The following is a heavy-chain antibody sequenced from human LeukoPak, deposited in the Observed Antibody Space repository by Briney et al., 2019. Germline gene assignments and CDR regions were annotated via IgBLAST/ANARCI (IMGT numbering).Heavy chain of an antibody. Sequence: GGSLRLSCAASGFTFSSYAMSWVRQAPGKGLEWVSVISGSGDNRFNADSVKGRFTISRDNSKNTLYLQTTSLRVEDTAIYYCARVGGYYTFDVWGQGTLVTVSS. CDR3: ARVGGYYTFDV. CDR2: ISGSGDNR. V-gene: IGHV3-23*01. CDR1: GFTFSSYA. D-gene: IGHD5-12*01. J-gene: IGHJ3*01.